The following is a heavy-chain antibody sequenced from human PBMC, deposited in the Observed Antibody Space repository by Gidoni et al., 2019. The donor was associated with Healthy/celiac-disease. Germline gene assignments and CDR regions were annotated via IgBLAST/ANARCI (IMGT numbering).Heavy chain of an antibody. CDR3: ARDPEAYSSGWSNWFDP. Sequence: QVPLVQSGAEVKKPGSSVKVSCKASGGTFSSYAISWVRQAPGQGLEWMGRIIPILGIANYAQKFQGRVTITADKFTSTAYMELSSLRSEDTAVYYCARDPEAYSSGWSNWFDPWGQGTLVTVSS. V-gene: IGHV1-69*04. D-gene: IGHD6-19*01. CDR1: GGTFSSYA. J-gene: IGHJ5*02. CDR2: IIPILGIA.